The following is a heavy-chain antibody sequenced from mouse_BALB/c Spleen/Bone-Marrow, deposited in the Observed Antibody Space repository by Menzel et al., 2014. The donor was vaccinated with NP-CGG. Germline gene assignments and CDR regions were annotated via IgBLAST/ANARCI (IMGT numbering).Heavy chain of an antibody. CDR1: GYTFTSYW. CDR3: ARWGGYYVDY. Sequence: VQLQQSGAELAKPGASVKMSCKASGYTFTSYWMHWVKQRPGQGLEWIGYINPSTGYTEYNQNFKDRATLTADKSSSTAYMQLSSLTSEDSAVYYCARWGGYYVDYWGQGTTLTVSS. J-gene: IGHJ2*01. D-gene: IGHD1-1*02. V-gene: IGHV1-7*01. CDR2: INPSTGYT.